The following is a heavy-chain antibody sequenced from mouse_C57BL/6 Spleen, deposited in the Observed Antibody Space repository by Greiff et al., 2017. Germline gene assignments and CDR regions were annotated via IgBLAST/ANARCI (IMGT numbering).Heavy chain of an antibody. CDR3: AREGYGYDLYYAMDY. D-gene: IGHD2-2*01. J-gene: IGHJ4*01. CDR2: IDPANGNT. CDR1: GFNIKNNY. Sequence: VQLKESVAELVRPGASVKLSCTASGFNIKNNYMHWVKQRPEQGLEWIGRIDPANGNTKYATKFQGKATITADTSSNTAYLQLSSLTSEDTAIYYCAREGYGYDLYYAMDYWGQGTSVTVSS. V-gene: IGHV14-3*01.